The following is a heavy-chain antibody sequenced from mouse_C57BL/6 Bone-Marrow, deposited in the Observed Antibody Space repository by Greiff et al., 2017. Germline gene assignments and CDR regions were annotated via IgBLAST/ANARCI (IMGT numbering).Heavy chain of an antibody. CDR1: GFTFSSYG. CDR3: ARQKGAMDY. CDR2: ISSGGSYT. J-gene: IGHJ4*01. V-gene: IGHV5-6*01. Sequence: EVKLVESGGDLVKPGGSLKLSCAASGFTFSSYGMSWVRQTPDKRLEWVATISSGGSYTYYPDSVKGRFTISRDNAKNTLYLQMSSLKSEYTAMYYCARQKGAMDYWGQGTSVTVSS.